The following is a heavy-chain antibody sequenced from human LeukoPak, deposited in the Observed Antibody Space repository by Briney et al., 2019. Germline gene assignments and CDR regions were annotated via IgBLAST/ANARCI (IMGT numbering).Heavy chain of an antibody. Sequence: ASVKVSCKASGYTFTSYGISWVRQAPGQGLGWMGWISAYNGNTNYAQKLQGRVTMTTDTSTSTAYMELRSLRSDDTAVYYCARDKGLAYCGGDCPGDFDYWGQGTLVTVSS. D-gene: IGHD2-21*01. CDR1: GYTFTSYG. V-gene: IGHV1-18*01. CDR2: ISAYNGNT. J-gene: IGHJ4*02. CDR3: ARDKGLAYCGGDCPGDFDY.